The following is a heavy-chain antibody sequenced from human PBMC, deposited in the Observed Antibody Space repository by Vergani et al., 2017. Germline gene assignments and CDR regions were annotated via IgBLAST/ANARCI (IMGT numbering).Heavy chain of an antibody. CDR3: AKDNWFDP. CDR1: GFTFSSYW. J-gene: IGHJ5*02. CDR2: IKQDGREK. Sequence: EVQLVESGGGLVQPGGSLRLSCAASGFTFSSYWMSWVRQAPGKGLEWVANIKQDGREKYYVDSVKGRFTISRDNSKNTLYLQMNSLRAEDTAVYYCAKDNWFDPWGQGTLVTVSS. V-gene: IGHV3-7*03.